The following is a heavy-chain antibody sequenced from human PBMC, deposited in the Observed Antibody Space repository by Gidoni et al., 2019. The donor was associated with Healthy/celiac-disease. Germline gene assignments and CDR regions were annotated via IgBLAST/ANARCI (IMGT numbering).Heavy chain of an antibody. J-gene: IGHJ5*02. CDR3: ARGGDCSGGSCYHNWFDP. V-gene: IGHV4-39*07. Sequence: QLQLQESGPGLVKPSETLSLTCTGPGGSISSSSYYGGWISQPPGKGLAWIGSIYYSGSTYYNPSLKRRVTISVDTSKNQFSLKLSSVTAADTAVYYCARGGDCSGGSCYHNWFDPWGQGTLVTVSS. CDR2: IYYSGST. D-gene: IGHD2-15*01. CDR1: GGSISSSSYY.